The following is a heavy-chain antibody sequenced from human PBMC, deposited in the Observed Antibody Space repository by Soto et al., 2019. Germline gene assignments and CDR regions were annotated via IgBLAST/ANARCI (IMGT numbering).Heavy chain of an antibody. J-gene: IGHJ4*02. Sequence: SETLSLTCTVSGGSISSYYWSWIRQPPGKGLEWIGYIYHSGSTYYNPSLKSRVTISVDRSKNQFSLKLSSVTAADTAVYYCARRYGSALDYWGQGTLVTVSS. CDR2: IYHSGST. CDR1: GGSISSYY. CDR3: ARRYGSALDY. V-gene: IGHV4-59*12. D-gene: IGHD1-26*01.